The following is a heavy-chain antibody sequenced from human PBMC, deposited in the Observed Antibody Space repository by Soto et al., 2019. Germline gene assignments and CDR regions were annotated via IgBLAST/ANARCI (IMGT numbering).Heavy chain of an antibody. CDR3: ARDRGRGDDTKGAFDI. D-gene: IGHD4-17*01. CDR1: GGSISSGGYY. CDR2: IYYSGST. V-gene: IGHV4-31*03. J-gene: IGHJ3*02. Sequence: QVQLQESGPGLVKPSQTLSLTCTVSGGSISSGGYYWSWIRQHPGKGLEWIGYIYYSGSTYYNPSLTSRVTISVDTSKNQFSLKLSSVTAADTAVYYCARDRGRGDDTKGAFDIWGQGTMVTVSS.